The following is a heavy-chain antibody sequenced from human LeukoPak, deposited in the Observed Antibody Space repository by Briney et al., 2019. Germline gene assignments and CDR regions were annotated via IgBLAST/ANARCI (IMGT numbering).Heavy chain of an antibody. D-gene: IGHD3-16*02. Sequence: PGGSLRLSCAASGYIFSDHAMHWVRQAPGKGLEWLAYLSHDGTTAYYSNSVKGRLTISRDNSKNTLFLQLSSLRTEDTAVYYCAKDLHSYGFDWGQGTLVTVSS. J-gene: IGHJ4*02. CDR1: GYIFSDHA. V-gene: IGHV3-30*04. CDR3: AKDLHSYGFD. CDR2: LSHDGTTA.